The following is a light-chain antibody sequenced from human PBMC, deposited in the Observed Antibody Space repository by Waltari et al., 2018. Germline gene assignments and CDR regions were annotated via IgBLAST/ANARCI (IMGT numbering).Light chain of an antibody. CDR3: HQYVASRT. V-gene: IGKV3-20*01. CDR2: GAS. J-gene: IGKJ1*01. CDR1: QSVTGGS. Sequence: EIVLTQSPGTLSLSPGERATLSCRASQSVTGGSLDWFQQKPGQAPRLLIYGASSRASGIPDRFSGSGSGTDFTLTISRLEPEDFAVYYCHQYVASRTFGQGTKVEIK.